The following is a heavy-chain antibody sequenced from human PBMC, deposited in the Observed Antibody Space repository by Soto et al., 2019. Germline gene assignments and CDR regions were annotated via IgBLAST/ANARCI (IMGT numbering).Heavy chain of an antibody. CDR2: IYYSGST. CDR3: ARTHRRSIAAAGTTYNWFDP. D-gene: IGHD6-13*01. J-gene: IGHJ5*02. V-gene: IGHV4-31*03. Sequence: SETLSLTCTVSGGSISSGGYYWSWIRQHPGKGLEWIGYIYYSGSTYYNPSLKSRVTISVDTSKNQFSLKLSSVTAADTAVYYCARTHRRSIAAAGTTYNWFDPWGQGTLVTVS. CDR1: GGSISSGGYY.